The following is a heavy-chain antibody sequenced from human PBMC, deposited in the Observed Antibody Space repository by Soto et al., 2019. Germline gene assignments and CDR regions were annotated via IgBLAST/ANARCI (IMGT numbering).Heavy chain of an antibody. Sequence: PSETLSLTCTVSGGSISSGGYYWSWIRQHPGKGLEWIGYIYYSGSTYYNPSLKSRVTISVDTSKNQFSLKLSSVTAADTAVYYCARVDYDSSGSVDYWGQGTLVTVSS. J-gene: IGHJ4*02. CDR1: GGSISSGGYY. V-gene: IGHV4-31*03. CDR2: IYYSGST. D-gene: IGHD3-22*01. CDR3: ARVDYDSSGSVDY.